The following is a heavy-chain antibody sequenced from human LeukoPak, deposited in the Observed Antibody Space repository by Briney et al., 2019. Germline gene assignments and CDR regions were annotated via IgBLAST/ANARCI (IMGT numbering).Heavy chain of an antibody. CDR2: IYHSGST. J-gene: IGHJ3*02. Sequence: TSETLSLTCAVSGGSISSSNWWSWVRRPPGKGLEWIGEIYHSGSTNYNPSLKSRVTISVDTSKNQFSLKLSSVTAADTAVYYCARVFHYDPLRRDAFDIWGQGTMVTVSS. CDR1: GGSISSSNW. V-gene: IGHV4-4*02. D-gene: IGHD3-3*01. CDR3: ARVFHYDPLRRDAFDI.